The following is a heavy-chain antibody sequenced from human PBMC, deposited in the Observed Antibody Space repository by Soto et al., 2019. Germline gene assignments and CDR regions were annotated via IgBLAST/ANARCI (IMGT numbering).Heavy chain of an antibody. D-gene: IGHD7-27*01. V-gene: IGHV4-39*07. J-gene: IGHJ5*02. CDR1: GGSIGSSSYY. Sequence: ASETLSLTCTVSGGSIGSSSYYWGWIRQSPGKGLEWIGRFYTSGNTNYNPSLKSRVTMSLDTSKNQFSLKLSSVTAADTAVYFCASDSTGWFDPWGQGTLVTVSS. CDR2: FYTSGNT. CDR3: ASDSTGWFDP.